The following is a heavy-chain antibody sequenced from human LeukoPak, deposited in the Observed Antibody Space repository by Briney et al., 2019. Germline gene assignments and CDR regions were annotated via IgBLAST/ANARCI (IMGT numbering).Heavy chain of an antibody. J-gene: IGHJ4*02. CDR1: XGXXXXXX. Sequence: ASVKVSCKASXGXXXXXXXXXXXXXXGXXXEWMGXIIPIXGXXXXXQKFQGRVTITEEXSKSTAYMELSSLRSEDTAVYXCANYDSSGYQLDYWGQGTLVTVSS. CDR2: IIPIXGXX. CDR3: ANYDSSGYQLDY. V-gene: IGHV1-69*01. D-gene: IGHD3-22*01.